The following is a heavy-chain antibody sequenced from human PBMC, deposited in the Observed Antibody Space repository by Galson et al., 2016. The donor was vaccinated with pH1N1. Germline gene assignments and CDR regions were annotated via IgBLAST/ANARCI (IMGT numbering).Heavy chain of an antibody. J-gene: IGHJ2*01. Sequence: SVKVSCKASGYTLTSYDINWVRQATGQGLEWMGWMNPNNGNADYAPKFQGRVTLTRNASINTAYMELSSLTSEDTAEYYCARGPVYWYFDLWGRGTPVIVSS. CDR1: GYTLTSYD. CDR3: ARGPVYWYFDL. CDR2: MNPNNGNA. V-gene: IGHV1-8*01.